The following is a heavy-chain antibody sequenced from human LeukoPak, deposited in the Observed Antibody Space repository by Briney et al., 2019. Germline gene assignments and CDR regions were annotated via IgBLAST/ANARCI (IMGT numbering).Heavy chain of an antibody. CDR3: AKDENIVVVPAAPWYYYYYMDV. D-gene: IGHD2-2*01. CDR1: GFTFSSYC. V-gene: IGHV3-30*02. J-gene: IGHJ6*03. CDR2: IRYDGSNK. Sequence: SGGSLRLSCAASGFTFSSYCMHWVRQAPGKGLEWVAFIRYDGSNKYYADSVKGRFTISRDNSKNTLYLQMNSLRAEDTAVYYCAKDENIVVVPAAPWYYYYYMDVWGKGTTVTVSS.